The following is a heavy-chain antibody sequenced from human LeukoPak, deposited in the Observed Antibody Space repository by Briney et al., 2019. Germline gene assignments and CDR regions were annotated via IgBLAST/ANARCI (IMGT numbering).Heavy chain of an antibody. D-gene: IGHD3-22*01. CDR2: VYHCGST. CDR3: ASTDYYDFYFDY. J-gene: IGHJ4*02. Sequence: SETLSLTCTVSGYSISSGYYWGWIRPPPGKGLEWIGSVYHCGSTYYNPSLKNRVTISVDTSKNQFSLKLSSVTAADTAVYYCASTDYYDFYFDYWGQGTLVTVSS. V-gene: IGHV4-38-2*02. CDR1: GYSISSGYY.